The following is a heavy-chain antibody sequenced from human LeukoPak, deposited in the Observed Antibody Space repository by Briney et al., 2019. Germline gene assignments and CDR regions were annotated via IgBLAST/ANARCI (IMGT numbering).Heavy chain of an antibody. CDR3: AREVIGGNSA. D-gene: IGHD4-23*01. CDR2: I. V-gene: IGHV3-21*01. Sequence: PGGSLRLSCAASGFHFSTYNMNWVRQPPGKGLEWVSSIYYPDSVKGRFTISRDDAKNSLYLQMNSLRVEDTAVYYCAREVIGGNSAWGQGTLVTVSS. CDR1: GFHFSTYN. J-gene: IGHJ5*02.